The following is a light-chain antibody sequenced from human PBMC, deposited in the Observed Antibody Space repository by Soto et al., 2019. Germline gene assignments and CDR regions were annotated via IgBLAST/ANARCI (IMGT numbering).Light chain of an antibody. Sequence: DIQMTQSPSSLSASAGDRVTITCRASQAINGYLNWYQQKRGKAPKLLIFRASTLHSEVPSRFSGSGSGTEFTLTISGLQPEDFGTYYWQLSYTSPFTFGPGTRLEI. CDR2: RAS. CDR1: QAINGY. CDR3: QLSYTSPFT. V-gene: IGKV1-39*01. J-gene: IGKJ2*01.